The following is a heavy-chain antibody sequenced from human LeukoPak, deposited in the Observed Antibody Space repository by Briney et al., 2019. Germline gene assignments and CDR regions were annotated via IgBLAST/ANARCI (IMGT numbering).Heavy chain of an antibody. D-gene: IGHD6-13*01. CDR2: IYYSGST. V-gene: IGHV4-59*08. Sequence: PSETLSLTCTVSGGSISSYYWSWIRQPPGKGLEWIGYIYYSGSTNYNPSLKSRVTISVDTSKNQFSLKLSSVTAADTAVYYCARGGESTSWHTDYWGQGTLVTVSS. J-gene: IGHJ4*02. CDR3: ARGGESTSWHTDY. CDR1: GGSISSYY.